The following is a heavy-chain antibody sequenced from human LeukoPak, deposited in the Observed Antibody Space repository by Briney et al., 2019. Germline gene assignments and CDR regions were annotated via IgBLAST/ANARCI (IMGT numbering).Heavy chain of an antibody. V-gene: IGHV3-21*01. Sequence: PGGSLRLSCAASGFTFSRYSMNWVRQAPGKGLEWVSSISSSSSYIYYADSVKGRFTISRDNAKNSLYLQMNSLRDEDTAVYYCAREGLTHDAFDIWGQGTMVTVSS. J-gene: IGHJ3*02. D-gene: IGHD4/OR15-4a*01. CDR2: ISSSSSYI. CDR1: GFTFSRYS. CDR3: AREGLTHDAFDI.